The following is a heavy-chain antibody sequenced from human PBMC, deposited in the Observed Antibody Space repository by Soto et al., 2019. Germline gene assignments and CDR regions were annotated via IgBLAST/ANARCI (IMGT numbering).Heavy chain of an antibody. Sequence: EAQLLESGGGLVQPGGSLRLSCAASRFTFSNYAMSWVRQAPGKGLEWVSTISSSGGGTYYADSVKGRFTISRDNSKNTLYLQMKSLRAEDTGVYYCASDQEEREVLFAGWFDPWGLGPLVTVAT. J-gene: IGHJ5*02. D-gene: IGHD1-26*01. CDR1: RFTFSNYA. CDR2: ISSSGGGT. CDR3: ASDQEEREVLFAGWFDP. V-gene: IGHV3-23*01.